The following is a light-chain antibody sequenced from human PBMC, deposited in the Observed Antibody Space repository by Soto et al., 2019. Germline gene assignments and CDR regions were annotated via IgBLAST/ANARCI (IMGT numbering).Light chain of an antibody. V-gene: IGLV1-40*01. Sequence: QSVLTQPPSVSGAPGQSVTISCTGSSSNIGAGYDVHWYQQLPGTAPKLLIYGNSNRPSGVPDRFSGSKSGTSASLAITGLQADDEADYYCQSYDSSLSGVVFGGGTKVTVL. J-gene: IGLJ2*01. CDR3: QSYDSSLSGVV. CDR2: GNS. CDR1: SSNIGAGYD.